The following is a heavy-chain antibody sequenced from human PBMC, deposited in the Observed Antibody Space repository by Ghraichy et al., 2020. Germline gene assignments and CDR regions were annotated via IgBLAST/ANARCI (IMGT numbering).Heavy chain of an antibody. D-gene: IGHD2-21*02. J-gene: IGHJ3*01. CDR2: IYSDGST. CDR1: GGSISSGSYF. Sequence: SQTLSLTCPVSGGSISSGSYFWGWIRQPPGKGLEWIGSIYSDGSTQYNPSLKSRVTLSVDTAMNWFSLRLNSVTAADTAVYYCAGHEYSPKCGGDCYHDAFDVWGQGTMVTVSS. V-gene: IGHV4-39*01. CDR3: AGHEYSPKCGGDCYHDAFDV.